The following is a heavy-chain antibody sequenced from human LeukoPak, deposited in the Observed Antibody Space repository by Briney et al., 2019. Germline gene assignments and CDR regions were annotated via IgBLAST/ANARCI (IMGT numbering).Heavy chain of an antibody. CDR1: GGSISSYY. CDR2: VYYRGST. V-gene: IGHV4-59*08. Sequence: QPSETLSLTCTVSGGSISSYYWSWIRQPPGKGLEWIGYVYYRGSTHYNPSLNSRVTISVDTSKNQLSLKLSSVTAADTAVYYCARRRQGSGSYDYWGQGTLVTVSS. D-gene: IGHD3-10*01. CDR3: ARRRQGSGSYDY. J-gene: IGHJ4*02.